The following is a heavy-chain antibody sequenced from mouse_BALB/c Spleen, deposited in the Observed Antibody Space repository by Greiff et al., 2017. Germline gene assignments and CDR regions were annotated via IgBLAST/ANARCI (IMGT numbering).Heavy chain of an antibody. D-gene: IGHD1-1*01. Sequence: VQLQQSAAELARPGASVKMSCKASGYTFTSYTMHWVKQRPGQGLEWIGYINPSSGYTEYNQKFKDKTTLTADKSSSTAYMQLSSLTSEDSAVYYCARGYYGSSYAYWGQGTLVTVSA. V-gene: IGHV1-4*02. CDR1: GYTFTSYT. CDR3: ARGYYGSSYAY. J-gene: IGHJ3*01. CDR2: INPSSGYT.